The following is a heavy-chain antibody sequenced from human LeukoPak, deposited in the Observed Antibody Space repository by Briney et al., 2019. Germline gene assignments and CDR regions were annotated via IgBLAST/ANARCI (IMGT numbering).Heavy chain of an antibody. D-gene: IGHD2-15*01. CDR1: GYTFTSYY. Sequence: ASVKVSCKASGYTFTSYYMHWVRQAPGQGLEWMGVINPTGGSTRYALKSQARVTMARDTSTTTVYMELSSLTPEDTAVYYCARDRYCSAGSCLWYFDYWGQGTLVTVSS. CDR3: ARDRYCSAGSCLWYFDY. J-gene: IGHJ4*02. V-gene: IGHV1-46*01. CDR2: INPTGGST.